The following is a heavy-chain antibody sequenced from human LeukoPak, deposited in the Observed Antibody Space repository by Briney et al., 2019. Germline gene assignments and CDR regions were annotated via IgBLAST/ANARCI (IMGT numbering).Heavy chain of an antibody. CDR1: GFTFSSYW. J-gene: IGHJ3*02. D-gene: IGHD3-9*01. CDR3: ARESPLRYFDWSNTCDAFDI. Sequence: GGSLRLSCAASGFTFSSYWMSWVRQAPGKGLEWVANIKRDGSEKYYVDSVKGRFTISRDNAKNSLYLQMNSLRAEDTAVYYCARESPLRYFDWSNTCDAFDIWGQGTMVTVSS. CDR2: IKRDGSEK. V-gene: IGHV3-7*01.